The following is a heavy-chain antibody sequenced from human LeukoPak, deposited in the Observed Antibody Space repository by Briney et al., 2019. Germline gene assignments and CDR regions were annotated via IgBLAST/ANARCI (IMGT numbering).Heavy chain of an antibody. V-gene: IGHV3-30-3*01. CDR2: ISYDGSNK. J-gene: IGHJ6*02. D-gene: IGHD3-16*01. Sequence: GGSLGLSCAASGFTFSSYAMHWVRQAPGKGLEWVAVISYDGSNKYYADSVKGRFTISRDNSKNTLYLQMNSLRAEDTAVYYYARDGTNLGYYYYGMDVWGQGTTVTVSS. CDR1: GFTFSSYA. CDR3: ARDGTNLGYYYYGMDV.